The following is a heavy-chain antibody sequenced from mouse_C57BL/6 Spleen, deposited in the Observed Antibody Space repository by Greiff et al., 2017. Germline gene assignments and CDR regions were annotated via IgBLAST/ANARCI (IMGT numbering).Heavy chain of an antibody. D-gene: IGHD2-5*01. CDR2: IDPENGDT. J-gene: IGHJ3*01. V-gene: IGHV14-4*01. CDR3: TTGYYSNYLAWFAY. Sequence: EVQLQESGAELVRPGASVKLSCTASGFTIKDDYMHWVKQRPEQGLEWIGWIDPENGDTDYASKFQGKATITADTSSNTAYLQLSSLTSEDTAVYYCTTGYYSNYLAWFAYWGQGTLVTVSA. CDR1: GFTIKDDY.